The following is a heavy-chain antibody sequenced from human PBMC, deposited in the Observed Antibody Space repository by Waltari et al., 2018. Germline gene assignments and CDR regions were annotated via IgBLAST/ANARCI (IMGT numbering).Heavy chain of an antibody. CDR1: GGSISSYY. Sequence: QVQLQESGPGLVKPSETLSLTCTVSGGSISSYYWSWIRQPPGKGLEWIGYIYYSGSPNYNPSLKSRVTISVDTSKNQFSLKLSSVTAADTAVYYCARGDIVATSPFDYWGQGTLVTVSS. D-gene: IGHD5-12*01. CDR2: IYYSGSP. CDR3: ARGDIVATSPFDY. V-gene: IGHV4-59*01. J-gene: IGHJ4*02.